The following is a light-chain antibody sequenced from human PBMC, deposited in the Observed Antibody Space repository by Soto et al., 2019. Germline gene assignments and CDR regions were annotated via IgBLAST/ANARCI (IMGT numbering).Light chain of an antibody. CDR3: QSYDSSLSGYV. CDR1: SSNIGAGYE. V-gene: IGLV1-40*01. Sequence: QSVLTQPTSVSEAPGQRVTISCSGSSSNIGAGYEAHWYQQVPGTAPKLLIYENNNRPSGVPDRFAGSKSGTSASLAITGLQAEDEAEYYCQSYDSSLSGYVFGTGTKRTV. CDR2: ENN. J-gene: IGLJ1*01.